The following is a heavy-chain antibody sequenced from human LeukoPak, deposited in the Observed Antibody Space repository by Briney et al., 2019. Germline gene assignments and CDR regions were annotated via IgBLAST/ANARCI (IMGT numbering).Heavy chain of an antibody. CDR1: GASISSSSYY. V-gene: IGHV4-39*07. CDR2: IYYSGST. Sequence: SETLSLTCTVSGASISSSSYYWGWIRQPPGKGLEWIGSIYYSGSTNYNPSLKSRVTISVDTSKNQFSLKLSSVTAADTAVYYCAGGYSYGSTYYYMDVWGKGTTVTISS. CDR3: AGGYSYGSTYYYMDV. D-gene: IGHD5-18*01. J-gene: IGHJ6*03.